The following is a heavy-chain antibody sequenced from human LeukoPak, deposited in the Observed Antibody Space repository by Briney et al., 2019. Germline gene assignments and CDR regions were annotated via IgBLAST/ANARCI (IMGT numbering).Heavy chain of an antibody. J-gene: IGHJ4*02. CDR3: ARGRRGYCSGGSCYPLDY. D-gene: IGHD2-15*01. CDR1: GYTFTGHY. Sequence: GASVKVSCKASGYTFTGHYIHWVRQAPGQGLEWMGWINPNSGGTNYAQKFQGRVTMTRDTSISTAYMELSRLRSDDTAVYYCARGRRGYCSGGSCYPLDYWGQGTLVTVSS. V-gene: IGHV1-2*02. CDR2: INPNSGGT.